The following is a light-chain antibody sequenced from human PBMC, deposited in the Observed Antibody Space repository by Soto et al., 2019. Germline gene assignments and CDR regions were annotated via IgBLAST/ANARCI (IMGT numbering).Light chain of an antibody. CDR3: QQLNNFPRT. CDR1: QGISSY. CDR2: AAS. V-gene: IGKV1-9*01. Sequence: IQLTQSPSYLSASVGDRVTITCRASQGISSYLAWYQQKPGKAPKLLIYAASNLQSGVPSRFSGSGSGTDFILTINSLQPEDFATYYCQQLNNFPRTFGPGTKVDIK. J-gene: IGKJ3*01.